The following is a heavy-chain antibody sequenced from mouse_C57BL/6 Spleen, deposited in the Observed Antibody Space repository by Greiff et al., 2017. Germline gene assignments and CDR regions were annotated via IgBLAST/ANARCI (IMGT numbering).Heavy chain of an antibody. J-gene: IGHJ4*01. Sequence: QVQLQQPGAELVRPGSSVKLSCKASGYTFTSYWMHWVKQRPIQGLEWIGNIDPSDSETHYNQKFKDKATLTVDKSSSTAYMQLSSLTSEDSAVYYCARYWGYAMDYWGQGTSVTVSS. V-gene: IGHV1-52*01. CDR2: IDPSDSET. D-gene: IGHD4-1*01. CDR3: ARYWGYAMDY. CDR1: GYTFTSYW.